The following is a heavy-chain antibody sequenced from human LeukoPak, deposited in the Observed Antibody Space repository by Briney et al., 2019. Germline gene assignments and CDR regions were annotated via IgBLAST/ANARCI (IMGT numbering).Heavy chain of an antibody. J-gene: IGHJ4*02. CDR3: AKGSRIIAVAGTADY. CDR2: ISGSGGST. D-gene: IGHD6-19*01. CDR1: GFXXSXYA. V-gene: IGHV3-23*01. Sequence: SGFXXSXYAMSWVRQAPGKGLEWVSAISGSGGSTYYADSVKGRFTISRDNSKNTLYLQMNSLRAEDTAVYYCAKGSRIIAVAGTADYWGQGTLVTVSS.